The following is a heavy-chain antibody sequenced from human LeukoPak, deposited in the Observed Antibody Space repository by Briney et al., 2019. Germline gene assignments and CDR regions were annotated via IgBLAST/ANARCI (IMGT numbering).Heavy chain of an antibody. Sequence: RASVKVSCKASGGTFSSYAISWVRQAPGQGLEWMGRIIPIFGTANYAQKFQGRVTITADESTSTAYMELSSLRSEDTAVYYCAKHAWSGYYCLDYWGQGTLVTVSS. CDR1: GGTFSSYA. CDR2: IIPIFGTA. CDR3: AKHAWSGYYCLDY. J-gene: IGHJ4*02. V-gene: IGHV1-69*15. D-gene: IGHD3-3*01.